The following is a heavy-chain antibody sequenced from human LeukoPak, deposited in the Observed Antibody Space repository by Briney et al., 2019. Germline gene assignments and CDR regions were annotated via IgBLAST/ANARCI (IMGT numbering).Heavy chain of an antibody. Sequence: PGRSLRLSCAASGFTFSSYGMHWVRQAPGKGLEWVAVISYDGSNKYYADSVKGRFTISRDNSKNTQYLQMNTLRAEDTAVYYFANSPPGGYFDYWDQGTLVTVSS. CDR1: GFTFSSYG. D-gene: IGHD3-10*01. V-gene: IGHV3-30*18. J-gene: IGHJ4*02. CDR3: ANSPPGGYFDY. CDR2: ISYDGSNK.